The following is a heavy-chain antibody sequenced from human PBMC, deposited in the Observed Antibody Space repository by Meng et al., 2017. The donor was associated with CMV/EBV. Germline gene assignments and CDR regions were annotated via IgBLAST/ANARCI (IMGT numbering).Heavy chain of an antibody. D-gene: IGHD3-22*01. Sequence: GESLKISCAASGFTFSTYSMNWFRQAPGKGLEWVSYISSSSTTIYYADSVKGRFTISRDNAKYSLYLQMKNLRAQDTAVYDCASTPQYYSDGSGYLVSGGNWGQGTLVTVSS. V-gene: IGHV3-48*04. J-gene: IGHJ4*02. CDR3: ASTPQYYSDGSGYLVSGGN. CDR2: ISSSSTTI. CDR1: GFTFSTYS.